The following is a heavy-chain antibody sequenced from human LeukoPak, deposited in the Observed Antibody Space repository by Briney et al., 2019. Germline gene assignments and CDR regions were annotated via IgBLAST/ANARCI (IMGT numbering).Heavy chain of an antibody. CDR3: ARDYGGNSELYYSEN. CDR1: GYSFTSYW. V-gene: IGHV5-51*01. J-gene: IGHJ4*02. D-gene: IGHD4-23*01. Sequence: GESLKISCKGSGYSFTSYWIGWVRQMPGKGLEWMGIIYPGDSDTRYSPSFQGQVTISADKSISTAYLQWSSLKASDTAMYYCARDYGGNSELYYSENWGQGTLVTVSS. CDR2: IYPGDSDT.